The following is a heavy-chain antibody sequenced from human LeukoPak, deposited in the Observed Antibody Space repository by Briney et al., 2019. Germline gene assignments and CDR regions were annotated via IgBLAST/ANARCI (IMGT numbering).Heavy chain of an antibody. V-gene: IGHV3-23*01. Sequence: GGSLRLSCAASGFTFSSYAMSWVRQAPGKGLEWVSAISGSGGSTYYADSVKGRFTISRDNSKNTLYLQMNSLRAEDTAVYYCAKASTYYYDSSGYRNWFDPWGQGTLVTVSS. CDR1: GFTFSSYA. D-gene: IGHD3-22*01. J-gene: IGHJ5*02. CDR2: ISGSGGST. CDR3: AKASTYYYDSSGYRNWFDP.